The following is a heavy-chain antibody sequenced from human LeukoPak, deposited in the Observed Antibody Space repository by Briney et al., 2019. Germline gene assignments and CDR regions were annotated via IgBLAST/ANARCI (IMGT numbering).Heavy chain of an antibody. CDR1: GFTVSDNY. V-gene: IGHV3-53*01. CDR3: ARIEWERLGRAFDI. CDR2: IYSAGAA. J-gene: IGHJ3*02. Sequence: GGSLRLSCAASGFTVSDNYMTWVRQAPGKGLEWVSSIYSAGAAHYAESVKGRFTISRDNSKNTLYLQMNSLRAEDMAVYYCARIEWERLGRAFDIWGQGTMVTVSS. D-gene: IGHD1-26*01.